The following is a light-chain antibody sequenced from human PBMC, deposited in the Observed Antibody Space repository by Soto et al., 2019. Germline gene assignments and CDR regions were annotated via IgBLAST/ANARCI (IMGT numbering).Light chain of an antibody. Sequence: ETVMTQSPATLSVSPGERATLSCRASQSISINLAWYQQKPGQAPRLLIYGASTRATGVPARFSGSGSGTEFTLTISSLQSEDLAVYYCQQYNNWPPYTFGQGTKLEIK. CDR2: GAS. CDR1: QSISIN. V-gene: IGKV3-15*01. J-gene: IGKJ2*01. CDR3: QQYNNWPPYT.